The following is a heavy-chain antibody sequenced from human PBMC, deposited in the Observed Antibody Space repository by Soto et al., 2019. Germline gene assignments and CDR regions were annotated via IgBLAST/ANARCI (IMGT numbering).Heavy chain of an antibody. V-gene: IGHV1-69*06. J-gene: IGHJ5*02. CDR1: VGTFSSYA. CDR3: ARDRGSIPISPGWFDP. Sequence: QVQLVQSGAEVKKPGSSVKVSCKASVGTFSSYAISWVRQAPGQGLEWMGGIIPIFGTANYAQKFQGRVTITADKSTSTVYMVLSSLRSEDTAVYYCARDRGSIPISPGWFDPWGQGTLVTVSS. D-gene: IGHD3-3*01. CDR2: IIPIFGTA.